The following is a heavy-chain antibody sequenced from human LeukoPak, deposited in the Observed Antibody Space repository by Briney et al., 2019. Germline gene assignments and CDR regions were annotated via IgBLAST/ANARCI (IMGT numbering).Heavy chain of an antibody. J-gene: IGHJ4*02. CDR1: GFTFSSYG. V-gene: IGHV3-23*01. CDR2: IGGRDGST. D-gene: IGHD3-22*01. Sequence: GGSLRLSCAASGFTFSSYGMSWVRQAPGKGLEWVSAIGGRDGSTYYADSVKGRFTISRDNSKNTLYLQMNSLRAEDTAVYYCAKDSWWLLRDHYFDYWGQGTLVTVSS. CDR3: AKDSWWLLRDHYFDY.